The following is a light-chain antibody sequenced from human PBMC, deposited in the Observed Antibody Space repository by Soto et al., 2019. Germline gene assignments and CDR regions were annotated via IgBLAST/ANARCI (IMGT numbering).Light chain of an antibody. Sequence: DIQMTQSPSSLSASVGDRVTITCRASERINNYLNWYQQKPGRAPKLLIYSASSLQSGIPSRFSGSGSGTDFTLTISSLQPEDVAIYYCQKFTSAPFTFGGGTKVDIK. CDR2: SAS. CDR1: ERINNY. CDR3: QKFTSAPFT. V-gene: IGKV1-39*01. J-gene: IGKJ4*01.